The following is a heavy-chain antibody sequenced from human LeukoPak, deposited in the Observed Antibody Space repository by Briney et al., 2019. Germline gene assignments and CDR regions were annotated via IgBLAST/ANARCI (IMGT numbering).Heavy chain of an antibody. CDR1: GYSFTSYW. J-gene: IGHJ4*02. Sequence: GESLKISCKGSGYSFTSYWISWVRQMPGKGREWMGRIDPSDSYTNYSPSFQGHVTISADKSISTAYLQWSSLKASDTAMYYCARRAKSYCSGGSCYLDYWGQGTLVTVSS. CDR3: ARRAKSYCSGGSCYLDY. CDR2: IDPSDSYT. V-gene: IGHV5-10-1*01. D-gene: IGHD2-15*01.